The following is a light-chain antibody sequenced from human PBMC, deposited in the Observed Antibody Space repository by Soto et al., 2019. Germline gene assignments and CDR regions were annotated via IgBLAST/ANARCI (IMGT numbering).Light chain of an antibody. CDR1: QSISNY. CDR2: AAS. V-gene: IGKV1-39*01. Sequence: DIQMTQSPSSLSASVGDRVTITCRASQSISNYLNWYQQKPGKAPKLLIYAASSLQSGVPSRFSGSGSGTDFSLTISSLQLEDFATYSCQQSHSMPLTFGGGTRVDIK. J-gene: IGKJ4*01. CDR3: QQSHSMPLT.